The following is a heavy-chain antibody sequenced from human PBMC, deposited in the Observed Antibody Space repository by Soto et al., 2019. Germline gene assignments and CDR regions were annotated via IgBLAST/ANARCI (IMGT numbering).Heavy chain of an antibody. Sequence: EVQLVESGGGLVQPGGSLRLSCAASGFTFSSYWMTWVRQAPGKGLEWVAKIRQDGIEIHYVDSVKGRFTISRDNAENSLFLQMNSLRAEDTAVYYCARDDVGTLDYWGQGTLVTVSS. CDR2: IRQDGIEI. J-gene: IGHJ4*02. V-gene: IGHV3-7*01. D-gene: IGHD6-13*01. CDR3: ARDDVGTLDY. CDR1: GFTFSSYW.